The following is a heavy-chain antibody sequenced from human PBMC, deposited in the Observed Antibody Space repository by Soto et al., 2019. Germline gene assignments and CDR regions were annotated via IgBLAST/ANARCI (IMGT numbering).Heavy chain of an antibody. CDR2: IYYSGST. CDR3: AKTPYYDILTGYYPYGMDV. V-gene: IGHV4-31*03. J-gene: IGHJ6*02. D-gene: IGHD3-9*01. CDR1: GGSISSGGYY. Sequence: SETLSLTCTVSGGSISSGGYYWSWIRQHPGKGLEWIGYIYYSGSTYYNPSLKSRVTISVDTSKNQFSLKLSSVTAADTAVYYCAKTPYYDILTGYYPYGMDVWGQGTTVTVSS.